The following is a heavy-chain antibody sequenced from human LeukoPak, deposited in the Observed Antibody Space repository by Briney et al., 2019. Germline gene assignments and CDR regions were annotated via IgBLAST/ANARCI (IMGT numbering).Heavy chain of an antibody. Sequence: SETLSLTCTVSGSSISSSSYYWGWIRQPPGKGLEWIGSIYYSGSTYYNPSLKSRVTISVDTSKNQFSLKLSSVTAADTAVYYCARDYYGSGSYGVFDYWGQGTLVTVSS. J-gene: IGHJ4*02. D-gene: IGHD3-10*01. CDR3: ARDYYGSGSYGVFDY. V-gene: IGHV4-39*07. CDR2: IYYSGST. CDR1: GSSISSSSYY.